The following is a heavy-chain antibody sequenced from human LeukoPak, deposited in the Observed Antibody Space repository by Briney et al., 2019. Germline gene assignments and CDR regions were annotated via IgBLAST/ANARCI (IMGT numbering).Heavy chain of an antibody. CDR3: ATDSSGWSRSPRSFDY. D-gene: IGHD6-19*01. J-gene: IGHJ4*02. Sequence: ASVKVSCTVSGYTLTELSMHWVRQAPGKGLEWMGGFDPEDGETIYAQKFQGRVTMTEDTSTGTAYMELSSLRSEDTAVYYCATDSSGWSRSPRSFDYWGQGTLVTVSS. CDR2: FDPEDGET. CDR1: GYTLTELS. V-gene: IGHV1-24*01.